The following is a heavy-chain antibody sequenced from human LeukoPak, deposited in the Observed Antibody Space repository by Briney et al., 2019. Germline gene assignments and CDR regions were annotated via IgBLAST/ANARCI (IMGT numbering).Heavy chain of an antibody. CDR1: GYTFSYYY. Sequence: ASVKVSCKASGYTFSYYYLHGVRQAPGQGLEWMGLITPSGGAPNYAQKFQGRVPLTRDTSTGTVYMELRSLISDDTPVYYCARRTDQGFDIWGQGTLVTVSS. J-gene: IGHJ3*02. V-gene: IGHV1-46*01. CDR3: ARRTDQGFDI. CDR2: ITPSGGAP. D-gene: IGHD4-17*01.